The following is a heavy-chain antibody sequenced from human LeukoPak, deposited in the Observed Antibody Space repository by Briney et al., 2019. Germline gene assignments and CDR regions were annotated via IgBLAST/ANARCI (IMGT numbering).Heavy chain of an antibody. CDR2: ISSSGSTI. J-gene: IGHJ6*02. V-gene: IGHV3-11*01. CDR3: ARADCSGGSCYYGMDV. Sequence: GGSLRLSCAASGFTFSDYYMSWIRQAPGKGLEWVSYISSSGSTIYYADSVKGRFTISRDNAKNSLYLQMNSLRAEDTAVYYCARADCSGGSCYYGMDVWSQGTTVTVSS. CDR1: GFTFSDYY. D-gene: IGHD2-15*01.